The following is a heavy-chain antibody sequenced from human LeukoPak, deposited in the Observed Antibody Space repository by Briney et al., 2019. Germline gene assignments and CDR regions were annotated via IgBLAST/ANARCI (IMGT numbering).Heavy chain of an antibody. Sequence: SETLSLTCAVYGGSFSGYYWSWIRQPPGKGLEWIGEINHSGSTNYNPSLKSRVTISVDTSKNQFSLKLSSVTAADTAVYYCARGFGRVIVLMEYAIVGFDYWGQGTLVTVSS. J-gene: IGHJ4*02. V-gene: IGHV4-34*01. CDR2: INHSGST. D-gene: IGHD2-8*01. CDR3: ARGFGRVIVLMEYAIVGFDY. CDR1: GGSFSGYY.